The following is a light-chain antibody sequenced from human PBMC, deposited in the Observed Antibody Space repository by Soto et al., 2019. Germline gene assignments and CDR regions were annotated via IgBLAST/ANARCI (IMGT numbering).Light chain of an antibody. CDR1: QSVLYSSDNKNY. CDR2: WAS. J-gene: IGKJ1*01. CDR3: QQYYTTPQT. Sequence: DIVMTQSPDSLAVSLGERATINCKSSQSVLYSSDNKNYLAWYQQKPGQPPKVLIYWASTRESGVPDRFGGSGSGRDFTLTISSLQAEDVAVYFCQQYYTTPQTFGQGTRVEIK. V-gene: IGKV4-1*01.